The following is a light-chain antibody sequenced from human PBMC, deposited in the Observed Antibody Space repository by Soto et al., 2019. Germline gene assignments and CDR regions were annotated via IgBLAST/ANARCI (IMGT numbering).Light chain of an antibody. Sequence: QSALTQPASVSGSPGQSITISCSGTSSDVGGYKYVSWYQQHPGKAPKLMIYEVSYRPSGVSNRFSGSKSGNTASLTISGLQAEDEADYYCSSYTTSHPLVFGTGTKVTVL. CDR3: SSYTTSHPLV. J-gene: IGLJ1*01. CDR1: SSDVGGYKY. CDR2: EVS. V-gene: IGLV2-14*01.